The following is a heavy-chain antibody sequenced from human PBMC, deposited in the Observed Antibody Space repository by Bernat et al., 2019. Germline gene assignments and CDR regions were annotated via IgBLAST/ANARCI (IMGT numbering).Heavy chain of an antibody. CDR1: GGSISSYY. V-gene: IGHV4-59*01. CDR2: IYYSGST. D-gene: IGHD3-3*01. J-gene: IGHJ3*02. Sequence: QVQLQESGPGLVKPSETLSLTCTVSGGSISSYYWSWIRQPPGKGLEWIGYIYYSGSTNYNPSLKSRVTISVDTSKNQFSLKLSSVTAADTAVYYCARDRAYYDFWSGLAKALQNAFDIWGQGTMVTVSS. CDR3: ARDRAYYDFWSGLAKALQNAFDI.